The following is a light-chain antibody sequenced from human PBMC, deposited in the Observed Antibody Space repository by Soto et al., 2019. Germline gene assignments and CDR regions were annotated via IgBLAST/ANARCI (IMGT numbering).Light chain of an antibody. CDR3: ISYTSGSTPYV. V-gene: IGLV2-14*01. Sequence: QSALTQPASVSGSPGQSITISCTGTSSDVGGYNYVSWYQHHPGKAPKLMIYEVTNRPSGVSNRFSGSKSGNTASLTISGLQAEDEADYYCISYTSGSTPYVFGTGTKLNVL. CDR2: EVT. CDR1: SSDVGGYNY. J-gene: IGLJ1*01.